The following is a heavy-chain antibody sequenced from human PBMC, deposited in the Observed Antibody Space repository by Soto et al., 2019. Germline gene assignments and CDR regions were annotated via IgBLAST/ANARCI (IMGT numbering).Heavy chain of an antibody. CDR1: GDTFSNYA. CDR3: ARQRRSSFYGSERQYEYYNYHGMDV. D-gene: IGHD3-10*01. Sequence: QAQLVQSGAEVKRSGSSVKVSCQASGDTFSNYAISWVRQAPGQGLEWMGGIIPLFGISKFAQKFQATVTLTADKSAATAFMELSSLRSEDTAVYYCARQRRSSFYGSERQYEYYNYHGMDVWGQGTTVTVFS. V-gene: IGHV1-69*17. CDR2: IIPLFGIS. J-gene: IGHJ6*02.